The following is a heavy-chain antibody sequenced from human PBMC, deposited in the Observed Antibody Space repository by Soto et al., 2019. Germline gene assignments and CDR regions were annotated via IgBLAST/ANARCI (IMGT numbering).Heavy chain of an antibody. Sequence: PGGSLRLSCADSGSTFRSYAMSWVRQAPGKGLERVSAISGSGGSRYYADTVKGRFTISRDNSKNTLNLQMTSLRAEDTAVYYCEKVPSGPAAGDYWGQGTLVTVSS. CDR2: ISGSGGSR. J-gene: IGHJ4*02. V-gene: IGHV3-23*01. D-gene: IGHD6-13*01. CDR3: EKVPSGPAAGDY. CDR1: GSTFRSYA.